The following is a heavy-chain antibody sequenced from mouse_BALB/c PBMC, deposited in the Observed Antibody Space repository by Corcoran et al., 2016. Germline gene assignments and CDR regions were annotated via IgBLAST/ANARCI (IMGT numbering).Heavy chain of an antibody. CDR2: INTYTGEP. Sequence: QIQLVQSGPELKKPGETVKIYCKTSGYTFTNYGMNWVKQAPGKGLKWMGWINTYTGEPTYADDFKGRFAFSLETSASTAYLQINNLKNEDTATYFCARRAYYGNYVGPYAMDYWGQGTSVTVSS. D-gene: IGHD2-1*01. CDR3: ARRAYYGNYVGPYAMDY. J-gene: IGHJ4*01. CDR1: GYTFTNYG. V-gene: IGHV9-3-1*01.